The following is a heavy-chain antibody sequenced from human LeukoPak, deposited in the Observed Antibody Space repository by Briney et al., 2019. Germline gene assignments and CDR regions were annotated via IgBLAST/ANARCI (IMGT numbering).Heavy chain of an antibody. CDR1: GFTFSTYG. Sequence: PGGTLRLSCAASGFTFSTYGMSWVRQASGKGLEWVGRIRSKANSYATAYAASVKGRFTISRDDSKSTAYLQMNSLKTEDTAVYYCTFQLERRYYYYYMDVWGKGTTVTVSS. J-gene: IGHJ6*03. CDR3: TFQLERRYYYYYMDV. CDR2: IRSKANSYAT. D-gene: IGHD1-1*01. V-gene: IGHV3-73*01.